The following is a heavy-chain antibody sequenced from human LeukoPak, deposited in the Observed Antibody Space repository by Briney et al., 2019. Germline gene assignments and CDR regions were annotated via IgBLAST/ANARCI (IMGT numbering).Heavy chain of an antibody. V-gene: IGHV3-23*01. Sequence: SGGSLRLSCAASGFTFSSYAMSWVRQAPGKGLEWVSAISGSGGSTYYADSVKGRFTISRDNSKNTLYLQMNSLRAEDTAVYYCAKVRYWNRENWFDPWGQGTLVTVSS. CDR1: GFTFSSYA. J-gene: IGHJ5*02. CDR2: ISGSGGST. CDR3: AKVRYWNRENWFDP. D-gene: IGHD1-1*01.